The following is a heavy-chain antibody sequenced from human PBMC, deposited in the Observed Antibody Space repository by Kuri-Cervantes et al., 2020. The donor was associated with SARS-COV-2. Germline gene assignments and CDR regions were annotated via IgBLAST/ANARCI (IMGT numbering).Heavy chain of an antibody. CDR1: GFIFSDFG. Sequence: GESLKISCAASGFIFSDFGMNWVRQAPGKGLEWVSYISSSSTTIYYADSVKGRFTISRDNAKNSLYLQMNSLTTEDTAVYYCARESSSSLNYYHGMDIWGQGTSVTVSS. CDR3: ARESSSSLNYYHGMDI. J-gene: IGHJ6*02. V-gene: IGHV3-48*01. CDR2: ISSSSTTI. D-gene: IGHD6-6*01.